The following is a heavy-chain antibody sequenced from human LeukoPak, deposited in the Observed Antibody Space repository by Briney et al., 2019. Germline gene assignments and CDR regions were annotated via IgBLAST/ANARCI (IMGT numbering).Heavy chain of an antibody. CDR1: GFSFSIYS. Sequence: GGSLRLSCAASGFSFSIYSMNWVRQAPGKGLEWVSSISSSSSSIYYADSLKGRFTISRDNAKDSLYLQMNSLRDEDTAVYYCAKDRSGYADYWGQGTLVTVSS. CDR3: AKDRSGYADY. V-gene: IGHV3-21*01. J-gene: IGHJ4*02. CDR2: ISSSSSSI. D-gene: IGHD3-3*01.